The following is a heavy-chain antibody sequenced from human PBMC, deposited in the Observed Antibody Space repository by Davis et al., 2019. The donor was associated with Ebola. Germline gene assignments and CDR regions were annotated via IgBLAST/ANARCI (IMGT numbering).Heavy chain of an antibody. CDR1: GGSISSSNW. CDR2: IYHSGST. Sequence: MPGGSLRLSCAVSGGSISSSNWWSWVRQPPGQGLEWLGEIYHSGSTNYNPSLKSRVTISVDKSKNQFSLKLSSVTAADTAVYYCARARIAAAGTLFDYWGQGTLVTVSS. D-gene: IGHD6-13*01. V-gene: IGHV4-4*02. J-gene: IGHJ4*02. CDR3: ARARIAAAGTLFDY.